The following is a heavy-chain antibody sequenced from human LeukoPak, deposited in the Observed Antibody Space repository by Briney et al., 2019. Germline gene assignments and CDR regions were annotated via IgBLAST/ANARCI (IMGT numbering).Heavy chain of an antibody. D-gene: IGHD2-15*01. CDR3: ARVVVAATNWFDP. Sequence: ASVKVSCKASGYTFTGYYMHWVRQAPGQGLEWMGWISPYNGNTNYAQKFQGRIIMTTDTSTSTAYMELRSLRSDDTAVYYCARVVVAATNWFDPWGQGTLVTVSS. J-gene: IGHJ5*02. CDR2: ISPYNGNT. V-gene: IGHV1-18*04. CDR1: GYTFTGYY.